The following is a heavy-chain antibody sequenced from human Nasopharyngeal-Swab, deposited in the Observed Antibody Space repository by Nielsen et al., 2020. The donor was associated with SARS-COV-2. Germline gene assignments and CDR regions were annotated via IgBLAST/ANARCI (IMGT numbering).Heavy chain of an antibody. Sequence: WIRQPPGKGLEWVSYISSSSSTIYYADSVKGRFTISRDNAKNSLYLQMNSLRAEDTAVYYCARRAPSLGYWGQGTLVTVSS. CDR2: ISSSSSTI. J-gene: IGHJ4*02. V-gene: IGHV3-48*04. CDR3: ARRAPSLGY.